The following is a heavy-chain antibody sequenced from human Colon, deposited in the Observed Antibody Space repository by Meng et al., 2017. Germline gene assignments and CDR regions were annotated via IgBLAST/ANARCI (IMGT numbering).Heavy chain of an antibody. D-gene: IGHD6-19*01. Sequence: QVQLQESGPGLVKPSGTLSLTCAVSGTSIRRSNWWTWVRQAPGKGLEWIGQIYLSGSPSYNPSLESRVTISVDKSKNQLSLRLTSVTAADTAIYYCARHGGWHFDYWGQGTLVTVSS. CDR2: IYLSGSP. CDR1: GTSIRRSNW. CDR3: ARHGGWHFDY. V-gene: IGHV4-4*02. J-gene: IGHJ4*02.